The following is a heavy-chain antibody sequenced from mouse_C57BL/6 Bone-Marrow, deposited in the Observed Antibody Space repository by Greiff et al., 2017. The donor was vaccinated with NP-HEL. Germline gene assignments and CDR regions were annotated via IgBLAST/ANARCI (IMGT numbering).Heavy chain of an antibody. J-gene: IGHJ3*01. D-gene: IGHD4-1*01. Sequence: EVKVVESGGGLVKPGGSLKLSCAASGFTFSSYAMSWVRQTPEKRLEWVATISDGGSYTYYPDNVKGRFTISRDNAKNNLYLQMSHLKSEDTAMYYCARDRNWAVAYWGQGTLVTVSA. CDR3: ARDRNWAVAY. CDR1: GFTFSSYA. V-gene: IGHV5-4*01. CDR2: ISDGGSYT.